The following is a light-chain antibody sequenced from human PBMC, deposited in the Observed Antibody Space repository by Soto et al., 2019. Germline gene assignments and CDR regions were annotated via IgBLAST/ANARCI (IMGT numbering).Light chain of an antibody. V-gene: IGKV3-20*01. J-gene: IGKJ4*01. CDR2: GAS. Sequence: IVLTQSPGTLSLSPGDRATLSCRASHSMSNSNLAWYQHKPGQAPRLLIYGASTRATGIPARFSGSGSGTDFTLTISSLEPEDFAVYYCQQYGSSPLTFGGGTKVDIK. CDR1: HSMSNSN. CDR3: QQYGSSPLT.